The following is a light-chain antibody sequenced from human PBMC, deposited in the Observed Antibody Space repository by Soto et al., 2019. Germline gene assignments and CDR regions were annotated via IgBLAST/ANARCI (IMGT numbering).Light chain of an antibody. CDR3: QYYGTSPKP. Sequence: EIVLTQSPGTLSLSPGERATLSCRASQSVSSSYLAWYQQKPGQAPSLLILGASSRATGIPDRFSGSGSGTDFTLTISRLEPEDFAVYYCQYYGTSPKPFGQGTKVDIK. CDR2: GAS. J-gene: IGKJ1*01. V-gene: IGKV3-20*01. CDR1: QSVSSSY.